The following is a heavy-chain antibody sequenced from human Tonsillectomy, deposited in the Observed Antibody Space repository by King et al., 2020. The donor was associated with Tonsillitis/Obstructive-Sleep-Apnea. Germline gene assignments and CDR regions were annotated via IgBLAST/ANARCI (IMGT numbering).Heavy chain of an antibody. CDR3: AKGRVVAPQSLSYYYMDV. J-gene: IGHJ6*03. D-gene: IGHD2-15*01. V-gene: IGHV3-23*04. CDR1: GFIFSSYA. CDR2: ISNTGGST. Sequence: VQLVESGGGLVQPGGSLRLSCAASGFIFSSYAMSWVRQAPGKGLEWVSAISNTGGSTYYADSVKGRFTISRDNSKNTLCLQVNSLRAEDTAVYSCAKGRVVAPQSLSYYYMDVWGKGTTVTVSS.